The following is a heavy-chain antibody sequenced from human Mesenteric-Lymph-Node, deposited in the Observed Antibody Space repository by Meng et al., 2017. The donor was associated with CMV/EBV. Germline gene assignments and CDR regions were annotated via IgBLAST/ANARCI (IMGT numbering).Heavy chain of an antibody. J-gene: IGHJ4*02. V-gene: IGHV4-34*01. D-gene: IGHD2-2*01. CDR3: ARVPQGYCSSASCYHYFDY. Sequence: WTWIRQPPGKGLEWIGEINHSGSTNYNPSLKSRVTISVDTSKNQFSLKLSSVTAADTAVYYCARVPQGYCSSASCYHYFDYWGQGTLVTVSS. CDR2: INHSGST.